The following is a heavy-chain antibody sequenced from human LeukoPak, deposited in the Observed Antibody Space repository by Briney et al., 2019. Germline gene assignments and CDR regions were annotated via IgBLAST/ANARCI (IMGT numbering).Heavy chain of an antibody. V-gene: IGHV3-21*01. J-gene: IGHJ3*02. Sequence: GGSPRLSCAASGFTFSDYSMNWVRQTPRKGLEWVSCISGSGSYIYYADSVKGRFTISRDNAKNSLYLQMNSLRVEDTAVYFCAREGALTVTKDAFDIWGQGTMVTVSS. CDR2: ISGSGSYI. CDR1: GFTFSDYS. D-gene: IGHD4-17*01. CDR3: AREGALTVTKDAFDI.